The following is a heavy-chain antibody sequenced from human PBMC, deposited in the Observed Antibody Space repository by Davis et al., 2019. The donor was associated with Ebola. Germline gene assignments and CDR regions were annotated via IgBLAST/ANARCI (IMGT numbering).Heavy chain of an antibody. CDR1: GYTFTSYG. Sequence: ASVKVSCKASGYTFTSYGISWVRQAPGQGLEWMGWISAYNGNTNYAQKLQGRVTMTTDTSTSTAYMELSSLRSEDTAVYYCASDYGDYGEGHFDYWGQGTLVTVSS. CDR3: ASDYGDYGEGHFDY. D-gene: IGHD4-17*01. CDR2: ISAYNGNT. V-gene: IGHV1-18*04. J-gene: IGHJ4*02.